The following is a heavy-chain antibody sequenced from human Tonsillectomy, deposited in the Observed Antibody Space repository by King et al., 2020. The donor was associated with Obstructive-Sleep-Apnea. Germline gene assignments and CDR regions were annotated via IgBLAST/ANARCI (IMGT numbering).Heavy chain of an antibody. CDR3: ARLYYYDNSGLNWFDP. V-gene: IGHV4-31*03. CDR2: IFYSGST. D-gene: IGHD3-22*01. CDR1: SDSISSGNYY. J-gene: IGHJ5*02. Sequence: VQLKESGPGLVKPSQTLSLTCTVSSDSISSGNYYWSWIRTHPGKGLEWIGYIFYSGSTYYNPSLKSRVTISVDTSKNQFSLRLSSVTAADTAVYYCARLYYYDNSGLNWFDPWGQGTLVTVSS.